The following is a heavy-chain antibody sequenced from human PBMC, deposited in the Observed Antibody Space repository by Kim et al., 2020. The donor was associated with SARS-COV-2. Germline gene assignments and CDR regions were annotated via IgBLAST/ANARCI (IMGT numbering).Heavy chain of an antibody. Sequence: GGSLRLSCAASGFSFDDFAMHWVRQAPGKGLEWVSQISGDGTRAFYADSVEGRFTISRDNSKNSLYLQMNSPRKEDTAFYHCASLTTLATAGFSYFDYWGQGTLVTVTS. D-gene: IGHD6-13*01. CDR2: ISGDGTRA. V-gene: IGHV3-43*02. CDR1: GFSFDDFA. CDR3: ASLTTLATAGFSYFDY. J-gene: IGHJ4*02.